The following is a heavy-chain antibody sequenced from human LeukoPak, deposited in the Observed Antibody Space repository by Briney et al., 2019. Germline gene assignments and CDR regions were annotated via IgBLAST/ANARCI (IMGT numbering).Heavy chain of an antibody. CDR1: GFTFYHYV. V-gene: IGHV3-9*01. CDR3: AKNGDRGAYCTGGTCYPYFYYYMDV. J-gene: IGHJ6*03. Sequence: FLRVSCAASGFTFYHYVIHWVGQAAGKSPGLVSGIRSNSGSIGYADFVKSRFTISRDNFKKNLHLQMNILRAEDTAIYYCAKNGDRGAYCTGGTCYPYFYYYMDVWGKGTTVTI. D-gene: IGHD2-15*01. CDR2: IRSNSGSI.